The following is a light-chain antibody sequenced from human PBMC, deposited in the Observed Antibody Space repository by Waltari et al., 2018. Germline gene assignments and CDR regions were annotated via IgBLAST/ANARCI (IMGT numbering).Light chain of an antibody. CDR2: AAS. J-gene: IGKJ4*01. CDR1: QVILGY. Sequence: TQLTQSPSSLAAYVGDRVTISCRTSQVILGYLAWYQQKPGKAPQLLIYAASTLQSGVPSRFSGSGSGMDFNITISNLQPEDFATYYCQQLKSYPITFGGGTKVEIK. V-gene: IGKV1-9*01. CDR3: QQLKSYPIT.